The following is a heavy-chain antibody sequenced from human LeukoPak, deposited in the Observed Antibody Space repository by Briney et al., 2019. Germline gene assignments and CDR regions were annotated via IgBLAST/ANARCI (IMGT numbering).Heavy chain of an antibody. D-gene: IGHD1-26*01. J-gene: IGHJ4*02. CDR2: IIAIFGTA. V-gene: IGHV1-69*01. CDR3: ARDFELSGSYDH. Sequence: GASVKVSCKASGGTFSSYAISWVRQAPGQGLEWMGGIIAIFGTANYAQKFQGRVTITADESTSTAYMELSSLRSEDTAVYYCARDFELSGSYDHWGQGTLVTVSS. CDR1: GGTFSSYA.